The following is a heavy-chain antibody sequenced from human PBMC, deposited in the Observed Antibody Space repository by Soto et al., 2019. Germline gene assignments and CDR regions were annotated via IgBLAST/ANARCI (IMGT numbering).Heavy chain of an antibody. Sequence: GGSLRLCCAAAGFTFVDYGMHWVSQAPGKGLEWVSCISCSSSSIDYADSVKGRFTISRDNAKNSLYLQMNSLRAEDTALYYCAKGVEYYYDSSGYLFLDAFDIWGQGILVTVSS. D-gene: IGHD3-22*01. J-gene: IGHJ3*02. CDR3: AKGVEYYYDSSGYLFLDAFDI. CDR2: ISCSSSSI. CDR1: GFTFVDYG. V-gene: IGHV3-9*01.